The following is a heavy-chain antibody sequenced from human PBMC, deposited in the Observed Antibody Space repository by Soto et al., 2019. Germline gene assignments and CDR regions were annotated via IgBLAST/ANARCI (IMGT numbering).Heavy chain of an antibody. CDR1: GFTFSSYA. Sequence: GGSLRLSCAASGFTFSSYAMSWVRQAPGKGLEWVSAIGTAGDTYYPGSVKGRFTISRENAKNSLYLQMNSLRAGDTAVYYCARERAVAVAGIGGMDVWGQGTTVTV. CDR2: IGTAGDT. V-gene: IGHV3-13*01. J-gene: IGHJ6*02. CDR3: ARERAVAVAGIGGMDV. D-gene: IGHD6-19*01.